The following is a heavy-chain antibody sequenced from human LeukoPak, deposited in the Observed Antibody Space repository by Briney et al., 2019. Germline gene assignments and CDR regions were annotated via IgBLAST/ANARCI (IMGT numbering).Heavy chain of an antibody. V-gene: IGHV3-21*01. J-gene: IGHJ4*02. D-gene: IGHD1-26*01. CDR3: ARETAEWELRILDY. Sequence: PGGSLRLSCAASGFTFSSYSMNWVRQAPGKGLEWVSSISSSSSYIYYADSVKGRFTISRDNAKNSLYLQMNSLRAEDTAVYYCARETAEWELRILDYWGQGTLVTVSS. CDR1: GFTFSSYS. CDR2: ISSSSSYI.